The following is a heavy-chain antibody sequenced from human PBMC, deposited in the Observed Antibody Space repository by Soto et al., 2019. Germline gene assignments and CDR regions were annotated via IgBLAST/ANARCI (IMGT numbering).Heavy chain of an antibody. CDR3: ARDQTGRGNWFDP. J-gene: IGHJ5*02. D-gene: IGHD3-10*01. CDR2: IYYSGST. Sequence: SETLSLTCTVSGGSISSGGYYWSWIRQHPGKGLEWIGYIYYSGSTYYNPSPKSRVTISVDTSKNQFSLKLSSVTAADTAVYYCARDQTGRGNWFDPWGQGTLVTVSS. V-gene: IGHV4-31*03. CDR1: GGSISSGGYY.